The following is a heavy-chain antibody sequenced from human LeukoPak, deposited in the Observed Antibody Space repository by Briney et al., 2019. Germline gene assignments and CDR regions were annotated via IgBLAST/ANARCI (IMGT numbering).Heavy chain of an antibody. D-gene: IGHD3-22*01. J-gene: IGHJ6*03. CDR2: INPNSGGT. V-gene: IGHV1-2*02. Sequence: EASVKVSCKASGYTFTGYYMHWVRQAPGQGLEWMGWINPNSGGTNYAQKFQGRVTMTRDTSISTAYMELSRLRSDDTAVYYCARARAEDFGYDSSGYYLTYYYYYMDVWGKGTTVTISS. CDR3: ARARAEDFGYDSSGYYLTYYYYYMDV. CDR1: GYTFTGYY.